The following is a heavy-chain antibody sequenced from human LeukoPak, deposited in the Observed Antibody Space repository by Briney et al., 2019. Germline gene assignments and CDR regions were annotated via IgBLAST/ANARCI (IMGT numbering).Heavy chain of an antibody. Sequence: SETLTLTCTVSGDSMGSYYRSWIRQPPGKGLEWIGYVSNIGITNYNPSLKSRVTLQVDTSKSQFSLRLSSVTAADTAVYYCARQFKGDDFWSGFGFFDSWGQGTLVTVSS. D-gene: IGHD3-3*01. J-gene: IGHJ4*02. V-gene: IGHV4-59*08. CDR1: GDSMGSYY. CDR3: ARQFKGDDFWSGFGFFDS. CDR2: VSNIGIT.